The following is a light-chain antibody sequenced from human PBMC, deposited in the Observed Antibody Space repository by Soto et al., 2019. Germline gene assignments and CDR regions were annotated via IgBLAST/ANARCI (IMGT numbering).Light chain of an antibody. CDR3: YSYRGYYTRV. V-gene: IGLV2-14*01. Sequence: QSAVTQPASVSGSPAQSITISCTGTSSDVGGYNFVSWYQQHPGRAPKLLIYEVSRRPSGVSNRFSGSKSGDTASLTISGLQAEDEADYYCYSYRGYYTRVFGTGTKVTVL. CDR1: SSDVGGYNF. CDR2: EVS. J-gene: IGLJ1*01.